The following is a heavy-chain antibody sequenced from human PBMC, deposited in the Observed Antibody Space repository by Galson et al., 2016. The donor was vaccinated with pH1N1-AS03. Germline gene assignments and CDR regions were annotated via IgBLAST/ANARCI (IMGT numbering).Heavy chain of an antibody. J-gene: IGHJ1*01. CDR3: AREPWGSTQGDY. Sequence: SLRLSCAASGFTINNNYMSWVRQAPGKGLEWVSVIYGGGDTFYADSVKGRFTISRDNSKNTVYLQMNSLRVEDTAVYYCAREPWGSTQGDYWGQGTLVTVS. CDR2: IYGGGDT. V-gene: IGHV3-53*01. CDR1: GFTINNNY. D-gene: IGHD7-27*01.